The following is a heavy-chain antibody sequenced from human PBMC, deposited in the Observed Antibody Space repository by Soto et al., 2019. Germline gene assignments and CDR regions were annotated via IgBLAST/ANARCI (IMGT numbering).Heavy chain of an antibody. CDR2: IIPIFGTA. Sequence: QVQLVQSGAEVQKPGSSVKVSCKASGGTFSSYAISWVRQAPGQGLEWMGGIIPIFGTANYAQKFQGRVMITADESTSTSYFELSSLISEDTAVYYCARAPRGITIILVAVDAFDIWGQGTMVTVSS. D-gene: IGHD3-22*01. CDR1: GGTFSSYA. CDR3: ARAPRGITIILVAVDAFDI. J-gene: IGHJ3*02. V-gene: IGHV1-69*01.